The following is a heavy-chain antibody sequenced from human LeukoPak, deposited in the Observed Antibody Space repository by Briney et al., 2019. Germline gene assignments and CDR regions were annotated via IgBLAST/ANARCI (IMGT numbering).Heavy chain of an antibody. Sequence: GGSLRLSCAASGFTFSSYWMHWVRQAPGKGLVWVSRIKSDVTYADSVRGRFTISRDNAKNTLYLQMNSLRAEDTAVYYCARGRGDDFDYWGQGTLVTVSS. D-gene: IGHD5-24*01. CDR2: IKSDV. CDR1: GFTFSSYW. CDR3: ARGRGDDFDY. J-gene: IGHJ4*02. V-gene: IGHV3-74*01.